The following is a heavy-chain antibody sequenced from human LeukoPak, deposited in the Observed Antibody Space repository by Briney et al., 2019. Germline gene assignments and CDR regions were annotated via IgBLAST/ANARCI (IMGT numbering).Heavy chain of an antibody. CDR3: ANNQGIAAAGTDY. CDR1: GFTFSSYA. CDR2: ISGSGGST. D-gene: IGHD6-13*01. V-gene: IGHV3-23*01. J-gene: IGHJ4*01. Sequence: GGSLRLSCAASGFTFSSYAMSWVRQAPGKGLEGVSAISGSGGSTYYTDSVKGRFTISRDNSKNTLYPQMHSLRAEDTAIYYCANNQGIAAAGTDYWGHGALVTVSS.